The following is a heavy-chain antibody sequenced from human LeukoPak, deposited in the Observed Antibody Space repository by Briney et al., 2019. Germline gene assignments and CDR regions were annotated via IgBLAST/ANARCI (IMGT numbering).Heavy chain of an antibody. CDR3: ARDLAKGRRGVTRDY. V-gene: IGHV4-34*01. CDR1: GGSISSYY. J-gene: IGHJ4*02. D-gene: IGHD3-10*01. Sequence: PSETLSLTCTVSGGSISSYYWSWIRQPPGKGLEWIGEINHSGSTNYNPSLKSRVTISVDTSKNQFSLKLSSVTAADTAVYYCARDLAKGRRGVTRDYWGQGTLVTVSS. CDR2: INHSGST.